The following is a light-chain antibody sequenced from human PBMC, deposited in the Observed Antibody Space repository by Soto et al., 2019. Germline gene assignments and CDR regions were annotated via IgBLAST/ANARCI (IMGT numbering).Light chain of an antibody. CDR2: EVS. Sequence: QSALTQPASVSGSPGQSITISCTGSSSDIGGYNYVSWYQQYPGKAPKLVIYEVSNRPSGISNRFSASKSGNTASLTISGLQAEDETDYYCSSYTHSDIWVFGGGTKLTVL. CDR1: SSDIGGYNY. J-gene: IGLJ3*02. V-gene: IGLV2-14*01. CDR3: SSYTHSDIWV.